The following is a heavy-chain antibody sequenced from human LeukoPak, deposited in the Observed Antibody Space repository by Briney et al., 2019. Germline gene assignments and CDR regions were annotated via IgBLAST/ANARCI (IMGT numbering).Heavy chain of an antibody. V-gene: IGHV1-18*01. CDR1: GFTFTRYG. CDR2: ISGNDGRT. Sequence: GASVKVSCKASGFTFTRYGINWVRQAPGQGLERMGWISGNDGRTRYAQKFQGRGTMTTDTSTSTVYMELRSLTSDDTAVYYCARDGEVGAALGGASYFWFDPWGQGTLVTVSS. D-gene: IGHD1-26*01. J-gene: IGHJ5*02. CDR3: ARDGEVGAALGGASYFWFDP.